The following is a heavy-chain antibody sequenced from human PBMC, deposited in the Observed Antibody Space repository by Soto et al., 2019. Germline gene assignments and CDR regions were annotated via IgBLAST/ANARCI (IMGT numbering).Heavy chain of an antibody. CDR1: GFSFSNYG. J-gene: IGHJ4*02. CDR3: ARDGDANTGFGKDY. Sequence: SLRLSFASSGFSFSNYGMHWVRQAPGKGLEWVALIWHDRSNKYYAESVKGRFTISRDNSKDMVYLQMNSLRAEDTAMYYCARDGDANTGFGKDYWGQGTLVTVSS. D-gene: IGHD3-16*01. CDR2: IWHDRSNK. V-gene: IGHV3-33*01.